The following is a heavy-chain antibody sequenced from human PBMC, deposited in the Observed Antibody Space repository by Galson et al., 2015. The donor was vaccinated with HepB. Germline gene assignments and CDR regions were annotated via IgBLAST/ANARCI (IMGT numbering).Heavy chain of an antibody. CDR1: GGSISSGGYY. V-gene: IGHV4-30-4*01. CDR3: ARVDTAMADAFDI. Sequence: TLSLTCAVSGGSISSGGYYWSWIRQPPGKGLEWIGYIYYSGSTYYNPSLKSRVTISVDTSKNQFSLKLSSVTAADTAVYYCARVDTAMADAFDIWGQGTMVTVSS. J-gene: IGHJ3*02. CDR2: IYYSGST. D-gene: IGHD5-18*01.